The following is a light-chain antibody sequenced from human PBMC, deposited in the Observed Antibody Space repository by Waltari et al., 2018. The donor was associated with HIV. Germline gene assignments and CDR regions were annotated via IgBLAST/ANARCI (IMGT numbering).Light chain of an antibody. CDR3: QAWDSSTVV. J-gene: IGLJ2*01. CDR1: KLGNKY. CDR2: EDN. V-gene: IGLV3-1*01. Sequence: SYEVTQPPSVSVSPGQTASITCSGHKLGNKYTAWYQQKPGQSPVLVIYEDNKRRSGTPERFSGSNSGDTATLTIRGTQAMDEADYYCQAWDSSTVVFGGGTRLTVL.